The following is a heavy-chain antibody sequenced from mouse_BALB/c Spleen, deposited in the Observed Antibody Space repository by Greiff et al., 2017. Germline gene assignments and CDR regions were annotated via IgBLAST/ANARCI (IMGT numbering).Heavy chain of an antibody. CDR2: INPSSGYT. D-gene: IGHD3-1*01. J-gene: IGHJ4*01. CDR1: GYTFTSYT. V-gene: IGHV1-4*01. CDR3: ARQLGLRGDY. Sequence: QVQLKESGAELARPGASVKMSCKASGYTFTSYTMHWVKQRPGQGLEWIGYINPSSGYTNYNQKFKDKATLTADKSSSTAYMQLSSLTSEDSAVYYCARQLGLRGDYWGQGTSVTVSS.